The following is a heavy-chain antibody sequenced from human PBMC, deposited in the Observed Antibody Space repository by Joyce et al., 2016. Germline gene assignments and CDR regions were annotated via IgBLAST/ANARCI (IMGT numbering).Heavy chain of an antibody. D-gene: IGHD6-6*01. CDR1: GGSFSHNA. V-gene: IGHV1-69*01. Sequence: QVQLVQSGAEVKKPGSSVRVSCTASGGSFSHNAISWVRQALGHGLEWLGGIMPTSDTPKDARKFRDRVTITADESSSTAYMVLTNLTYEDTALYYCARGGIYTSTWSPYDSWGQGTLVTVSS. CDR3: ARGGIYTSTWSPYDS. J-gene: IGHJ4*02. CDR2: IMPTSDTP.